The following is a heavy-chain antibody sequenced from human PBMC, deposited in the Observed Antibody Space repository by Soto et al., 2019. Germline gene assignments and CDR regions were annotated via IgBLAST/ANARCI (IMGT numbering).Heavy chain of an antibody. D-gene: IGHD6-6*01. J-gene: IGHJ6*03. CDR3: AKSILFVDHAYMDV. V-gene: IGHV1-69*08. CDR2: IIPIQGTA. CDR1: GGSVISYS. Sequence: QVQLVQSGAEVKKPGSSVKVSCEASGGSVISYSFTWVRQAPGQGLEWMGRIIPIQGTASYALKFQDRVTITADRSTKTVYMELTSLRPEDTALYFCAKSILFVDHAYMDVWGKGTTVTASS.